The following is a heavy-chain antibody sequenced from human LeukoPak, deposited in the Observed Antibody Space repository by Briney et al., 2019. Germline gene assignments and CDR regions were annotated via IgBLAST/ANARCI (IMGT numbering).Heavy chain of an antibody. CDR1: GITFSSDW. Sequence: GGSLRLSCAASGITFSSDWMIWVRQAPGKGLEWVANINPDGNLKYYVDSVKGRFTISRDNAKNSLYLQMNSLRAEDTAVYYCAKGGAVSSKSITMVRGTRRYYYYMDVWGKGTTVTISS. CDR2: INPDGNLK. D-gene: IGHD3-10*01. CDR3: AKGGAVSSKSITMVRGTRRYYYYMDV. J-gene: IGHJ6*03. V-gene: IGHV3-7*03.